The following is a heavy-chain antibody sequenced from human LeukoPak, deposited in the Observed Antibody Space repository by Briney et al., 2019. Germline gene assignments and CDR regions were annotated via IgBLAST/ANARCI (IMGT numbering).Heavy chain of an antibody. D-gene: IGHD2-2*02. J-gene: IGHJ4*02. V-gene: IGHV1-2*02. CDR3: VRWDGYTSTRPFDY. CDR1: GYTFTGHY. Sequence: ASVKVSCKASGYTFTGHYLHWVRQAPGQGLEWMGWINPNIGDTNYAQKIQGRVTMTRGTSINTVYMELSRLISDDMAVYYCVRWDGYTSTRPFDYWGQGTPVTVSS. CDR2: INPNIGDT.